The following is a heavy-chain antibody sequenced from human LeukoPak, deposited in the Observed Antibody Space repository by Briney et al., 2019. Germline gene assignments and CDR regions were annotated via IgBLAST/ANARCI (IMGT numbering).Heavy chain of an antibody. CDR2: IYYSGST. CDR1: GGSISSYY. D-gene: IGHD5-18*01. Sequence: TSETLPLTCTVSGGSISSYYWSWIRQPPGKGLEWIGYIYYSGSTNYNPSLKSRVTISVDTSKNQFSLKLSSVTAADTAVYYCARDKQQEGAFDIWGQGTMVTVSS. J-gene: IGHJ3*02. CDR3: ARDKQQEGAFDI. V-gene: IGHV4-59*01.